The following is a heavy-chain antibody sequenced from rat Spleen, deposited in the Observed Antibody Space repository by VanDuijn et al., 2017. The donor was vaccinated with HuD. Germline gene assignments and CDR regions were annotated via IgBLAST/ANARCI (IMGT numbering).Heavy chain of an antibody. CDR3: ARAGYLRDWYLDF. J-gene: IGHJ1*01. V-gene: IGHV5-31*01. D-gene: IGHD2-2*01. Sequence: EVQLVESGGGLVQPRRSLKLSCVASGFTFNNYWMTWIRQAPGKGLEWVASITDTGGSTFYPGSMKGRFTISRDNTKNTLYLQMDNLRSEDTATYHCARAGYLRDWYLDFWGPGTMVTVPS. CDR2: ITDTGGST. CDR1: GFTFNNYW.